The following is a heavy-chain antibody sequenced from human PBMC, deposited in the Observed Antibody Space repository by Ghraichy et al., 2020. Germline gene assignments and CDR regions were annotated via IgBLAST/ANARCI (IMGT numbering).Heavy chain of an antibody. J-gene: IGHJ6*02. CDR3: ARDHCIGGNCYSTYYGVDL. CDR1: GDSVSSGSYY. D-gene: IGHD2-15*01. V-gene: IGHV4-61*01. Sequence: GSLRLSCTVSGDSVSSGSYYWSWIRQPPGKGLEWIGNIYYSGNTNYNPSLKSRVTISIDTSTNQFSLKLSSVTAADTAVYYCARDHCIGGNCYSTYYGVDLWCQGTTVTVPS. CDR2: IYYSGNT.